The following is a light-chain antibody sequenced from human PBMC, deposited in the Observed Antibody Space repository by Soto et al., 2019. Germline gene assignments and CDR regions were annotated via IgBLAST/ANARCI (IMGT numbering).Light chain of an antibody. CDR2: KAS. CDR3: QHYNSSSEA. Sequence: IQFTHFTSYLSECVGDSVTINCRASQSISTYLNWYQQKPGKPPKILIYKASTLKSGVPSRFSGSGSGTEFTLTISRLQPDDFATYYCQHYNSSSEAFGQGTKVEIK. V-gene: IGKV1-5*03. J-gene: IGKJ1*01. CDR1: QSISTY.